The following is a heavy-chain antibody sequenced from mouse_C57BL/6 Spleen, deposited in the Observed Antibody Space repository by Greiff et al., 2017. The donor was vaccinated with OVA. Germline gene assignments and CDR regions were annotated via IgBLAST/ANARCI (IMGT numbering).Heavy chain of an antibody. CDR2: IRLKSDNYAT. CDR1: GFTFSNYW. CDR3: TGSAMDY. J-gene: IGHJ4*01. V-gene: IGHV6-3*01. Sequence: EVNVVESGGGLVQPGGSMKLSCVASGFTFSNYWMNWVRQSPEKGLEWVAQIRLKSDNYATHSAESVKGRFTISRDDSKSSVYLQMNNLRAEDTGIYYCTGSAMDYWGQGTSVTVSS.